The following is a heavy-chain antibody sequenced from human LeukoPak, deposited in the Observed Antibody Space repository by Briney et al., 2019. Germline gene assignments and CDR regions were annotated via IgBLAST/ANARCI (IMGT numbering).Heavy chain of an antibody. D-gene: IGHD2-2*01. Sequence: PSETLSHTCTVSGGSISGYYWSWIRQPPGKGLQFIGYIHYTGSTNYNPSLESRVTLSVDTSKNQFSLKLRSVTAADTAVYYCARLSKDTVVLPAAMAHYFDYWGQGTLVTVSS. V-gene: IGHV4-59*08. J-gene: IGHJ4*02. CDR2: IHYTGST. CDR1: GGSISGYY. CDR3: ARLSKDTVVLPAAMAHYFDY.